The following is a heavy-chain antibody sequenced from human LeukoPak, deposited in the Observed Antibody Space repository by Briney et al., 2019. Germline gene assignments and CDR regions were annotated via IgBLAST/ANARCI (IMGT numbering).Heavy chain of an antibody. V-gene: IGHV1-24*01. CDR3: ATGLWELPSPLDY. CDR2: FDPEDGET. Sequence: ASVKVSCKVSGYTLTELSMHWVRQAPGKGLEWMGGFDPEDGETIYAQKFQGRVTMTEDTSTGTAYMELSSLRSEDTAVYYCATGLWELPSPLDYWGQGTLVTVSS. J-gene: IGHJ4*02. CDR1: GYTLTELS. D-gene: IGHD1-26*01.